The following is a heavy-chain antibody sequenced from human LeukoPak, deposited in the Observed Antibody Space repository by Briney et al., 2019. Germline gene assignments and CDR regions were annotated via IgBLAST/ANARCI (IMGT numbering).Heavy chain of an antibody. CDR1: GFTFSSYV. Sequence: GGSLRLSCAASGFTFSSYVLSWGRQAPGKGLEWVSTISSSGDSTYYADSVKGRFTISRDNSKNTLYLHMNSLRAEDTAVYYCTRRSGTYYHGFDYWGQGTLVTVSS. D-gene: IGHD3-10*01. J-gene: IGHJ4*02. CDR3: TRRSGTYYHGFDY. V-gene: IGHV3-23*01. CDR2: ISSSGDST.